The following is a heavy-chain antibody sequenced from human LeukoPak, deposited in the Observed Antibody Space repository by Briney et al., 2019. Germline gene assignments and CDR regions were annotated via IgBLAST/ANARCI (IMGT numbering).Heavy chain of an antibody. V-gene: IGHV1-18*01. Sequence: ASVKVSCKASGYTFTSYGISWVRQAPGQGLEWMGWISAYNGNTNYAQKLQGRVTMTTDTSTSTAYMELRSLRSDDTAVYYCARERDYGGKSPLFGYWGQGTLVTVSS. J-gene: IGHJ4*02. CDR3: ARERDYGGKSPLFGY. CDR1: GYTFTSYG. D-gene: IGHD4-23*01. CDR2: ISAYNGNT.